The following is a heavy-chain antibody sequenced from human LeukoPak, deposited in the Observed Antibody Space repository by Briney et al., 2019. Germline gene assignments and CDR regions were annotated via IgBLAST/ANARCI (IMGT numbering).Heavy chain of an antibody. D-gene: IGHD7-27*01. J-gene: IGHJ4*02. Sequence: GESLKISCKASGYTFTSYYMHWVRQAPGQGLEWMGIINPSGGSTSYAQKFQGRVTMTRDTSTSTVYMELSSLRSEDTAVYYCARDQRLWGSMFFDYWAREPWSPSPQ. CDR2: INPSGGST. CDR3: ARDQRLWGSMFFDY. V-gene: IGHV1-46*01. CDR1: GYTFTSYY.